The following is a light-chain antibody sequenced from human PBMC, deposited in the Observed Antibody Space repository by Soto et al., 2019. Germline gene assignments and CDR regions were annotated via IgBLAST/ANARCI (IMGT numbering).Light chain of an antibody. CDR1: SSDVGGYTY. J-gene: IGLJ1*01. Sequence: QSVLTQPASVSGSPGQSITISCTGTSSDVGGYTYVSWYQQHPGKAPKLMIYEVNKWPSGVSNRFSGSKSGNTASLTISGLQAEDEADYYCSSYTSSSTLVFGTGTKLTVL. V-gene: IGLV2-14*01. CDR3: SSYTSSSTLV. CDR2: EVN.